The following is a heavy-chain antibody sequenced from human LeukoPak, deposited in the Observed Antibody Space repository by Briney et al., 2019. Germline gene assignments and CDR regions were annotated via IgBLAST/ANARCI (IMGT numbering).Heavy chain of an antibody. CDR1: GGSISSYY. CDR2: IYYSGST. J-gene: IGHJ5*02. D-gene: IGHD3-22*01. Sequence: PSETLSLTCTVSGGSISSYYWSWIRQPPGKGLEWIGYIYYSGSTNYNPSLKSRVTISVDTSKNQFSLKLSSVTAADTAVYYCARFPPRGYYDSSGYTSWGQGTLVTVSS. V-gene: IGHV4-59*01. CDR3: ARFPPRGYYDSSGYTS.